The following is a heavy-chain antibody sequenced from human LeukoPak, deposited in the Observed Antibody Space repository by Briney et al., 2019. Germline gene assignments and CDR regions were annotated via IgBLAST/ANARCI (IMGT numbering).Heavy chain of an antibody. CDR2: IRYDGSNK. CDR3: ARESYYDILTGYYTGRGVDY. J-gene: IGHJ4*02. CDR1: GFTFSSYG. V-gene: IGHV3-30*02. D-gene: IGHD3-9*01. Sequence: GGSLRLSCAASGFTFSSYGMHWVRQAPGKGLEWVAFIRYDGSNKYYADSVKGRFTISRDNSKNTLYLQMNSLRAEDTAVYYCARESYYDILTGYYTGRGVDYWGQGTLVTVSS.